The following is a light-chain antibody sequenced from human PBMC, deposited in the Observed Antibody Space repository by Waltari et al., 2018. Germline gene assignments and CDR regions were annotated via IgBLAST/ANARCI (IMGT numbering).Light chain of an antibody. CDR1: QSISNY. V-gene: IGKV1-39*01. J-gene: IGKJ1*01. CDR3: QQSYSSPRT. Sequence: DIQMTQSPSSLSASVGDRVTITCRASQSISNYLNWYQQKPGKAPNLLIYAASSLQSEVPSRFSGSGSGTDFTLTISSLQPDDFATYYCQQSYSSPRTFGQGTRVET. CDR2: AAS.